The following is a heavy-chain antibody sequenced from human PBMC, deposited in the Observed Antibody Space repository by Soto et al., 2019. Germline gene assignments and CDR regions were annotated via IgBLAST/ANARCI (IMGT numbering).Heavy chain of an antibody. CDR3: ARDLVAAAASYYYYGMDV. Sequence: ASVKGSCKASGYTFTGYYMHWVRQAPGQGLEWMGWINPNSGGTNYAQKFQGWVTMTRDTSISTAYMELSRLRSDDTAVYYCARDLVAAAASYYYYGMDVWGQGTTVTVSS. CDR2: INPNSGGT. CDR1: GYTFTGYY. V-gene: IGHV1-2*04. D-gene: IGHD6-13*01. J-gene: IGHJ6*02.